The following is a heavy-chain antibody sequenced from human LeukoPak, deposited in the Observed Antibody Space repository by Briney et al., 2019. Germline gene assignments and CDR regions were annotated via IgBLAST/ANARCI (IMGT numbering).Heavy chain of an antibody. Sequence: ASVKVSCKASGYTFTGYYMHWVRQAPGQGLEWMGWINPNSGGTNYAQKFQGRVTMTRDTSISTAYMELSRLRSDDTAVYYCARDDGWVEGNAFDIWGQGTMVTVSS. V-gene: IGHV1-2*02. CDR1: GYTFTGYY. CDR2: INPNSGGT. D-gene: IGHD3-16*01. CDR3: ARDDGWVEGNAFDI. J-gene: IGHJ3*02.